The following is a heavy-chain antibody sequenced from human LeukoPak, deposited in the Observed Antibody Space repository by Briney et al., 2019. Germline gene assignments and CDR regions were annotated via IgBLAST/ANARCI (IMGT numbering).Heavy chain of an antibody. Sequence: SETLSLTCAVSGGSISSSNWWSWVRQPPGKGLEWIGEIYHSGSTNYNPSLKSRVTISVDKSKNQFSLKLSSVTAADTAVYYCARVAVVVTALVRYYYYMDVWGKGTTVTVSS. J-gene: IGHJ6*03. CDR3: ARVAVVVTALVRYYYYMDV. CDR2: IYHSGST. D-gene: IGHD2-21*02. V-gene: IGHV4-4*02. CDR1: GGSISSSNW.